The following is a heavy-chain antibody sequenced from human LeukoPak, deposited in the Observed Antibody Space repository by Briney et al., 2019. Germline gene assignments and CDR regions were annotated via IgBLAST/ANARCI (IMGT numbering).Heavy chain of an antibody. CDR3: ANPPDIVVVPAAPSDAFDI. CDR1: GFPFNSYA. D-gene: IGHD2-2*01. Sequence: GGSLRLSCVASGFPFNSYAMTWVRQAPGKGLEWVSGISSSGDGPYYADSVKGRFTISRDNSKNTLYLQMSSLRAEDTAVYYCANPPDIVVVPAAPSDAFDIWGQGTMVTVSS. V-gene: IGHV3-23*01. CDR2: ISSSGDGP. J-gene: IGHJ3*02.